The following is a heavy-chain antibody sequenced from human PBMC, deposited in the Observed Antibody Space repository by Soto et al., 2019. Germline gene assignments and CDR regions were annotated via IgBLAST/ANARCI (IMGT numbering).Heavy chain of an antibody. CDR1: GGSINSGDHF. D-gene: IGHD3-10*02. CDR2: VYYSEST. Sequence: SETLSLTCTLSGGSINSGDHFWGWIRQTPGKGLEWIGSVYYSESTYYSPSLKSPVTISIERSSNIFSLKLNSVTDADTGICCCPRQRVLSTSMFSTSFDPRGQGTLGTVSS. V-gene: IGHV4-39*01. CDR3: PRQRVLSTSMFSTSFDP. J-gene: IGHJ5*02.